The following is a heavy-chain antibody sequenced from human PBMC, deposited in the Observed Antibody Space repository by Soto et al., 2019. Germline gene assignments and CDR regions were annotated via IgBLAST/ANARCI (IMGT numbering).Heavy chain of an antibody. CDR2: IYYRGTT. V-gene: IGHV4-31*03. Sequence: PSETLSRTCTVSHGSVSSDPFYWRWIRQHPGKGLDWIGYIYYRGTTYYRPSLKSRVSISIDTSQNQFSLSLTSVTAADTAVYYCARSGYGRSDFDHCGQGTLVTVSS. D-gene: IGHD6-13*01. J-gene: IGHJ4*01. CDR3: ARSGYGRSDFDH. CDR1: HGSVSSDPFY.